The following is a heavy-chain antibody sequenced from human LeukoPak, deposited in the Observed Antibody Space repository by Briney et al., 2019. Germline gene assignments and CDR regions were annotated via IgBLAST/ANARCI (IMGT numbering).Heavy chain of an antibody. Sequence: GGSLRLSCAASGFTFSRFRMSWVRQPPGKGLEWVANINQDGSEIYYVDSVKGRFTVSTDNAKNSLYLQMTSLRAEDTAVYYCAGSILTGYPNFDYWGQGTLVTVSS. V-gene: IGHV3-7*01. J-gene: IGHJ4*02. CDR2: INQDGSEI. CDR3: AGSILTGYPNFDY. CDR1: GFTFSRFR. D-gene: IGHD3-9*01.